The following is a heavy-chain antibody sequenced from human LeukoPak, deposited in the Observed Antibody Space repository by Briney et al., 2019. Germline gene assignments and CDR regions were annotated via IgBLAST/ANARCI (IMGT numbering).Heavy chain of an antibody. CDR3: ARVIVAAGTWYYFDY. D-gene: IGHD6-13*01. V-gene: IGHV3-23*01. CDR1: GFTFSSYA. CDR2: ISGSGGST. Sequence: GGSLRLSCAASGFTFSSYALSWVRQAPGKGLECVSAISGSGGSTYPADSLKGRFTISRDNSKNTLYLQINSLRADDTAVFYCARVIVAAGTWYYFDYRGRGTLVTVSS. J-gene: IGHJ4*02.